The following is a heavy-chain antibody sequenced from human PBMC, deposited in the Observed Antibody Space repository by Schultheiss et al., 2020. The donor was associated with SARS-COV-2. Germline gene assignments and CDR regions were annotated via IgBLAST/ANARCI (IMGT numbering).Heavy chain of an antibody. Sequence: SETLSLTCAVSGYSISSGYYWGWIRQPPGKGLEWIGSIYHSGSTYYNPSLKSLVTISVDTSKNQFSLKLSSVTAADTAVYYCARLHRLQYGARTWYYGMDVWGQGTTVTVSS. D-gene: IGHD4-11*01. CDR2: IYHSGST. CDR3: ARLHRLQYGARTWYYGMDV. CDR1: GYSISSGYY. J-gene: IGHJ6*02. V-gene: IGHV4-38-2*01.